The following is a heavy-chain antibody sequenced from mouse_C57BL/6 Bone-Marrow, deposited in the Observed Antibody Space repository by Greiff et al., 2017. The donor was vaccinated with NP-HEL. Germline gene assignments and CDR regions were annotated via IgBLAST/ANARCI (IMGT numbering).Heavy chain of an antibody. V-gene: IGHV1-50*01. CDR1: GYTFTSYW. CDR2: IDPSDSYT. CDR3: ARDDYEWFAY. Sequence: VQLQQSGAELVKPGASVKLSCKASGYTFTSYWMQWLKQRPGQGLEWIGEIDPSDSYTNYNQKFKGKATLTVDTSSSTAYMQLSSLTSEDSAVYYCARDDYEWFAYWGQGTLVTVSA. D-gene: IGHD2-4*01. J-gene: IGHJ3*01.